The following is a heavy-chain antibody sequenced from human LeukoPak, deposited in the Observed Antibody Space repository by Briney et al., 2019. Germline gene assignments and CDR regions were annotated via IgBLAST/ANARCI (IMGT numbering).Heavy chain of an antibody. CDR3: ARAPAQESGASMGH. J-gene: IGHJ4*02. V-gene: IGHV3-30*04. D-gene: IGHD1-26*01. Sequence: GRSLRLSCAASGFTFSSYDMHWVRQAPGKGLEWVAVISYDGSNKYYADSVKGRFTISRDNSKNTLYLQMNSLRAEDTAVYYCARAPAQESGASMGHWGQGTLVTVSS. CDR1: GFTFSSYD. CDR2: ISYDGSNK.